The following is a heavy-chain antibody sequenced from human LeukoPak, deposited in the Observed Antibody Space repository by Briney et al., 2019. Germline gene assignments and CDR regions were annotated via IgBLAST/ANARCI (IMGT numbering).Heavy chain of an antibody. V-gene: IGHV4-59*01. CDR2: IYYSGST. Sequence: PGGSLRLSCAASGFTFDDYGMSWIRQPPGKGLEWIGYIYYSGSTNYNPSLKSRVTISVDTSKNQFSLKLSSVTAADTAVYYCARDGNYYGSGSYHEVWFDPWGQGTLVTVSS. CDR3: ARDGNYYGSGSYHEVWFDP. J-gene: IGHJ5*02. CDR1: GFTFDDYG. D-gene: IGHD3-10*01.